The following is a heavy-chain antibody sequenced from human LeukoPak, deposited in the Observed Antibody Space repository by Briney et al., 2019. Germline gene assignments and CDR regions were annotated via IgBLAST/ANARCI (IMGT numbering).Heavy chain of an antibody. CDR1: GFTFTNAW. CDR3: ARDRVTMVRGVIIPNDY. V-gene: IGHV3-21*01. CDR2: ISSSSSYI. J-gene: IGHJ4*02. Sequence: PGGSLRLSCAASGFTFTNAWMSWVRQAPGKGLEWVSSISSSSSYIYYADSVKGRFTISRDNAKNSLYLQMNSLRAEDTAVYYCARDRVTMVRGVIIPNDYWGQGTLVTVSS. D-gene: IGHD3-10*01.